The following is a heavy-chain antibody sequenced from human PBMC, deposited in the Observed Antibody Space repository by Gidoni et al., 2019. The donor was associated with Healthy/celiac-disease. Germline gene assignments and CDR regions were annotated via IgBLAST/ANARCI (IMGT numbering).Heavy chain of an antibody. CDR1: RFPFSSYA. J-gene: IGHJ6*02. CDR3: AKRGMGYYYYGMDV. Sequence: EAQLLESVRGVVQPGRSQRLSCADSRFPFSSYAMSWVRQAPGKGLHRVSANSSSGGSTYNADSVKGRFTIYRDNSKNTLCQQMNSLRAEDTAVYYCAKRGMGYYYYGMDVWGQGTTVTVSS. D-gene: IGHD6-13*01. V-gene: IGHV3-23*01. CDR2: NSSSGGST.